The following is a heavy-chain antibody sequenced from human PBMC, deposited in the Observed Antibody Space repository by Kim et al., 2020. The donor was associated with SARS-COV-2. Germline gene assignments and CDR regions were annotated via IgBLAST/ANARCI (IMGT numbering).Heavy chain of an antibody. CDR3: ARGTMVLGVTNWFDP. D-gene: IGHD3-10*01. Sequence: GGSLRLSCAASGFTFSSYAMHWVRQAPGKGLEWVAVISYGGSNKYYADSVKGRFTISRDNSKNTRYLQMNSLRAEDTAVYYCARGTMVLGVTNWFDPWGQGTLVTVSS. CDR2: ISYGGSNK. V-gene: IGHV3-30*04. CDR1: GFTFSSYA. J-gene: IGHJ5*02.